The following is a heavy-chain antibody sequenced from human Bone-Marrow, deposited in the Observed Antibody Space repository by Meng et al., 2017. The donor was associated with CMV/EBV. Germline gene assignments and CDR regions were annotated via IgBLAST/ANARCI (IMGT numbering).Heavy chain of an antibody. D-gene: IGHD1-7*01. V-gene: IGHV1-18*01. CDR1: GYTFTSYG. CDR2: ISAYNGNT. Sequence: ASVKVSCKASGYTFTSYGISWVRQAPGQGLEWMGWISAYNGNTNYAQKLQGRVTMTTDTSTSTAYMELRSLRSDDTAVYYCARDVGITGTTQKNAYWGPGTLVNVSS. J-gene: IGHJ4*02. CDR3: ARDVGITGTTQKNAY.